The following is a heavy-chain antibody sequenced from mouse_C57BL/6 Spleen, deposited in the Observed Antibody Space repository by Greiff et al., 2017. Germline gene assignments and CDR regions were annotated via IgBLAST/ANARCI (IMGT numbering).Heavy chain of an antibody. CDR1: GFTFSDYY. Sequence: DVQLVESEGGLVQPGSSMKLSCTASGFTFSDYYMAWFRQVPEKGLEWVANINYDGSSTYYLDSLKSRFIISRDNAKNILSLQMSSLKSEDTATYYCARDDTTVGYAMDYWGQGTSGTVSS. CDR3: ARDDTTVGYAMDY. D-gene: IGHD1-1*01. J-gene: IGHJ4*01. CDR2: INYDGSST. V-gene: IGHV5-16*01.